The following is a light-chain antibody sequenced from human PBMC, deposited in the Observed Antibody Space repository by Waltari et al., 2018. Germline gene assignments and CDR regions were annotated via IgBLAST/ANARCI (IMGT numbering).Light chain of an antibody. CDR1: QSLTRKY. CDR3: LQYGSSVMYT. CDR2: GAS. V-gene: IGKV3-20*01. Sequence: EIVLTQSPGTLSLSPGERATLSCRASQSLTRKYLAWVQQNPGQAPRLLIYGASSRAAGIPDRFSGSGSGTDFTLTISRLEPEDFAVYYCLQYGSSVMYTFGQGTKLEIK. J-gene: IGKJ2*01.